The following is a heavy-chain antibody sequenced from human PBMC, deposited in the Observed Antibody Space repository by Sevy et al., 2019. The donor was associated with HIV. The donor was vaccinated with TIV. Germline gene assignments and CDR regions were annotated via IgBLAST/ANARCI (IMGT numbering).Heavy chain of an antibody. CDR3: ARGLGGDSNGWSY. CDR1: GFTFSSYW. D-gene: IGHD6-13*01. Sequence: GGSLRLSCVASGFTFSSYWMHWVRQAPGKGLVWVSRIDSDGSSTSYADFVQGRFTISRDNAKNTLNLQMNSLRAEDTAVYYCARGLGGDSNGWSYWGQGTLVTVSS. V-gene: IGHV3-74*01. CDR2: IDSDGSST. J-gene: IGHJ4*02.